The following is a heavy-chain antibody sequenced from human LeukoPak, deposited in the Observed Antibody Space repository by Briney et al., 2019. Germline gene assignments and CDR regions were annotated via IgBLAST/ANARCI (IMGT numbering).Heavy chain of an antibody. CDR3: ARTGYSNSGSYYY. V-gene: IGHV4-34*01. CDR2: MSHSGST. Sequence: PSETLSLTCAVYGGSFSDYYWNWIRQRPGKGLEWIGEMSHSGSTKYNPSLKSRVTISVDTSKNQFSLKLSSVTAADTAVYHCARTGYSNSGSYYYWGQGTLVTVSS. J-gene: IGHJ4*02. D-gene: IGHD3-10*01. CDR1: GGSFSDYY.